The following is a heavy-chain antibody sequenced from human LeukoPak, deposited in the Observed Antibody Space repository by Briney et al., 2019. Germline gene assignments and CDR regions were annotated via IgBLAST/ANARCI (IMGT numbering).Heavy chain of an antibody. V-gene: IGHV3-74*01. J-gene: IGHJ4*02. CDR2: INSDGSST. CDR3: ARSTYGSSSAFDY. CDR1: GFTFSSYW. Sequence: GGSLRLSCAASGFTFSSYWMSWVRQAPGKGLVWVSRINSDGSSTNYADSVKGRFTVSRDNAKNTLYLQMNSLRAEDTAVYYCARSTYGSSSAFDYWGQGTLVTVSS. D-gene: IGHD6-6*01.